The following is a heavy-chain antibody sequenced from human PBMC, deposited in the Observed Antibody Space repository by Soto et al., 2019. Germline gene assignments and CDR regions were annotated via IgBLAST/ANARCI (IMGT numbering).Heavy chain of an antibody. V-gene: IGHV1-69*13. Sequence: SVKVSCKASGGTFISYTISWVRQAPGQGLEWMGRIIPIFGTANYAQKFQGRVTITADESTGTAYMELSSLRSEDTAVYYCAREEYYYDSSGYRGHYYYYGMDVWGQGTTVTVSS. CDR3: AREEYYYDSSGYRGHYYYYGMDV. D-gene: IGHD3-22*01. CDR2: IIPIFGTA. J-gene: IGHJ6*02. CDR1: GGTFISYT.